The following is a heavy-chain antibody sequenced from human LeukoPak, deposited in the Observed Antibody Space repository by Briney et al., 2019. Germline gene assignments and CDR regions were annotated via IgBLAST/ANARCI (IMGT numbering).Heavy chain of an antibody. Sequence: SVKVSCKASGGTFSSYAISWVRQAPGQGLEWMGGIIPIFGTANYAQKFQGRATITRDTSASTAYMELSSLRSEDTAVYYCAREVVVAATGGVDYYYYYGMDVWGQGTTVTVSS. CDR1: GGTFSSYA. CDR2: IIPIFGTA. J-gene: IGHJ6*02. CDR3: AREVVVAATGGVDYYYYYGMDV. V-gene: IGHV1-69*05. D-gene: IGHD2-15*01.